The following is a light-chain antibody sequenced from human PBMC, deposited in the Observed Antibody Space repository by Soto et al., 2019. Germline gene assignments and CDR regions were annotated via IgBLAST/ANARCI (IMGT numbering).Light chain of an antibody. V-gene: IGKV1-5*01. J-gene: IGKJ1*01. CDR2: DAS. Sequence: DIQMTQSPSTLSASVGDRVTITCRASQSISDWLAWYQQKPGRASKLLIYDASNLESGVPSRFGGSGSGTDFALTISSLQPDDFATYYCQQYNSPSKTFGPGTKVDIK. CDR3: QQYNSPSKT. CDR1: QSISDW.